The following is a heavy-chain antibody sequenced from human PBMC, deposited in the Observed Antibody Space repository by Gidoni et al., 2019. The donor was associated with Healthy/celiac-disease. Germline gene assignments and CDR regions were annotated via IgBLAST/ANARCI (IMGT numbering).Heavy chain of an antibody. V-gene: IGHV4-61*02. CDR1: GCSISSGSSY. Sequence: QVQLQESGPGLVKPSQTLSLTCTVSGCSISSGSSYWSWIRQHAGKGLEWIGRIYTSGSTNYNPSLKSRVTISVDTSKNQFSLKLSSVTAADTAVYYCARGGGYCSGGSCYHRRAFDIWGQGTMVTVSS. CDR2: IYTSGST. J-gene: IGHJ3*02. CDR3: ARGGGYCSGGSCYHRRAFDI. D-gene: IGHD2-15*01.